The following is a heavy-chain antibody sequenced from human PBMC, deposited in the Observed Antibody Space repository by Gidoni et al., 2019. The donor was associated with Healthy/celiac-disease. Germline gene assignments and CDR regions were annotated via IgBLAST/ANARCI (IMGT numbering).Heavy chain of an antibody. CDR3: ARDLIYGDLSYYYYYGMDV. CDR1: GFTVSSNY. CDR2: IYSGGST. D-gene: IGHD4-17*01. V-gene: IGHV3-53*02. J-gene: IGHJ6*02. Sequence: EVQLVETGGGLIQPGGSLRLSCAASGFTVSSNYMSWVRQAPGKGLEWVSVIYSGGSTYYADSVKGRFTISRDNSKNTLYLQMNSLRAEDTAVYYCARDLIYGDLSYYYYYGMDVWGQGTTVTVSS.